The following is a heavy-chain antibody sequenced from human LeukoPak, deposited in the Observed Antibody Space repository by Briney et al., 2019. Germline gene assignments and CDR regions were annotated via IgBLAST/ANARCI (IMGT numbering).Heavy chain of an antibody. CDR2: ISWNSGSI. J-gene: IGHJ4*02. CDR1: GFTFNNYN. Sequence: GGSLRLSCATSGFTFNNYNMNWVRQAPGRALEWVSGISWNSGSIGYADSVKGRFTISRDNAKNSLYLQMNSLRAEDTALYYCAKDPGGYDPVPDYWGQGTLVTVSS. CDR3: AKDPGGYDPVPDY. D-gene: IGHD1-14*01. V-gene: IGHV3-9*01.